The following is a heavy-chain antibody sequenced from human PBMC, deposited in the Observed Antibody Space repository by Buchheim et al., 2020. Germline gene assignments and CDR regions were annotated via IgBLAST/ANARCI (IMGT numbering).Heavy chain of an antibody. V-gene: IGHV3-30*18. CDR2: ISYDGSNK. CDR3: AKDPNSSGWPRGDWFDP. Sequence: QVQLVESGGGVVQPGRSLRLSCAASGFTFSSYGMHWVRQAPGKGLEWVAVISYDGSNKYYADSVKGRFTISRDNSKNTLYLQMNSLRAEDTAVYYCAKDPNSSGWPRGDWFDPWGQGTL. CDR1: GFTFSSYG. D-gene: IGHD6-19*01. J-gene: IGHJ5*02.